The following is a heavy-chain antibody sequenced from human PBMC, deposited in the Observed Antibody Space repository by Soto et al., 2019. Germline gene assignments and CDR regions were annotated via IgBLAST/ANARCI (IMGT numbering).Heavy chain of an antibody. CDR3: ARPTSADYGDYGWDF. CDR1: GFPFRNYW. Sequence: GGSLRLSCAASGFPFRNYWMSWVRQAPGKGLEWVANIKQDGSDKYYVDSVKGRFTISRDNAKNSLYLQMNSLRAEDTAVYYCARPTSADYGDYGWDFWGQGTQVTVSS. V-gene: IGHV3-7*01. CDR2: IKQDGSDK. D-gene: IGHD4-17*01. J-gene: IGHJ4*02.